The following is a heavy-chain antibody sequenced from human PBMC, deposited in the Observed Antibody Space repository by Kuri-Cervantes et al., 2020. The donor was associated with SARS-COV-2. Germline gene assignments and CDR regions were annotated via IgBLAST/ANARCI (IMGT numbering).Heavy chain of an antibody. CDR2: IYSGGST. Sequence: GGSLRLSCAASGFTVSSNYMSWVRQAPGKGLEWVSVIYSGGSTYYADSVKGRFTIPRDNSKNTLYLQMNSLRAEDTAVYYCARARGPDAFDIWGQGTMVTVSS. V-gene: IGHV3-53*01. CDR1: GFTVSSNY. J-gene: IGHJ3*02. CDR3: ARARGPDAFDI.